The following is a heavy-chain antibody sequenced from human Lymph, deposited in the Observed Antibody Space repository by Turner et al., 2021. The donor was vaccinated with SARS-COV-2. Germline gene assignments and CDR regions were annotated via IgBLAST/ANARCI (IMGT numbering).Heavy chain of an antibody. Sequence: QVQLVESGGGVVQPGRSLRLSGAASGFTFSSYGMHWVRQAPGKGLEWVAVISYDGSNKYYADSVKGRFTISRDNSKNTLYLQMNSLRAEDTAVYYCAKVRSIFGVVIGGMDVWGQGTTVTVSS. V-gene: IGHV3-30*18. D-gene: IGHD3-3*01. CDR3: AKVRSIFGVVIGGMDV. J-gene: IGHJ6*02. CDR1: GFTFSSYG. CDR2: ISYDGSNK.